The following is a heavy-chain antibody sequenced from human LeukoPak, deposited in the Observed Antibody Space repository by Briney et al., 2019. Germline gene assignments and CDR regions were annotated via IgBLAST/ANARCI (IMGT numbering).Heavy chain of an antibody. CDR3: ARHDSSGSSGTYYSVDY. Sequence: SETLSLTCAVSGYSIYSNFYWGWIRPPPGKGLEWIGNIYHSGSSYYNPSLKSRVTISMDTSNNQFSLKLTSVTAADTAIYYCARHDSSGSSGTYYSVDYWGQGTLVTVSS. CDR2: IYHSGSS. V-gene: IGHV4-38-2*01. J-gene: IGHJ4*02. D-gene: IGHD3-10*01. CDR1: GYSIYSNFY.